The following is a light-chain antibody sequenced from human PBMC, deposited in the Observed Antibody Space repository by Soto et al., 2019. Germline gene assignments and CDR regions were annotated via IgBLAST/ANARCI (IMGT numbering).Light chain of an antibody. CDR3: QQYDNLPLT. CDR2: GAS. J-gene: IGKJ3*01. CDR1: QSVGSN. V-gene: IGKV3-15*01. Sequence: ERVMTQSPATLSLSPGERATLSCRASQSVGSNLAWYQQKPGQAPRLLIFGASIRASGVPARFSGSGSGTEFTLTINSLQYEDFAVYFCQQYDNLPLTFGPGTKVDIK.